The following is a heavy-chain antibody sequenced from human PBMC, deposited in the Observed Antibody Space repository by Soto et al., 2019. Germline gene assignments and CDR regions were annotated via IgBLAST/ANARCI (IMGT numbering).Heavy chain of an antibody. Sequence: GGSLRLSCAASGFPFSNYAVSWVRQAPGKGLEWISGISGSGASTYYADSVKGRFTISRDSSKNTLYLQMNSLRAEDTAVYYCAKPIVGLLYFDSWGQGTLVTVSS. CDR3: AKPIVGLLYFDS. V-gene: IGHV3-23*01. CDR2: ISGSGAST. J-gene: IGHJ4*02. CDR1: GFPFSNYA. D-gene: IGHD3-22*01.